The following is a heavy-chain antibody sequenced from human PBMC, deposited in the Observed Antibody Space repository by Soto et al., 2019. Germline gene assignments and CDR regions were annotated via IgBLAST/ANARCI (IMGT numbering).Heavy chain of an antibody. D-gene: IGHD2-2*01. J-gene: IGHJ6*02. CDR1: GYTFTSYG. CDR2: ISAYNGNT. Sequence: ASVKVSCKASGYTFTSYGISWVRQAPGQGLEWMGWISAYNGNTNYAQKLQGRVTMTTDTSTSTAYMELRSLRSDDTAVYYCARDRGGHQLLYYYYYGMDVWGQGTTVTVSS. CDR3: ARDRGGHQLLYYYYYGMDV. V-gene: IGHV1-18*01.